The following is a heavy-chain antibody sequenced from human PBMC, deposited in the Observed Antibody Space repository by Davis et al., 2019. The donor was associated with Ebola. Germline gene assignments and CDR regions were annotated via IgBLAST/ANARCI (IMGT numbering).Heavy chain of an antibody. D-gene: IGHD7-27*01. CDR1: GDSVSSRNW. Sequence: GSLRLSCAVSGDSVSSRNWWSWVRQPPGKGLEWLGEINHSGSTNYNPSLKSRVTISVDTSKNQFSLKLSSVTAADTAVYYCARELPNWGLDSWGQGTLVTVSS. CDR2: INHSGST. V-gene: IGHV4-4*02. CDR3: ARELPNWGLDS. J-gene: IGHJ4*02.